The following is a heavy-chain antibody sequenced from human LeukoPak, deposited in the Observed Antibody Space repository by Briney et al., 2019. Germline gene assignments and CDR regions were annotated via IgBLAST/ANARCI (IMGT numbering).Heavy chain of an antibody. D-gene: IGHD5-18*01. Sequence: PSETLSLTCTVSGGSISSSRYHWGWIRQPPGQGLEWIGSIYYSGTTFYNPSLKSRVTISVDTSKNQFSLKVSSVTAADTAVYYCATTYSYTSGGYDYLGQGTLVTVSS. CDR2: IYYSGTT. CDR1: GGSISSSRYH. V-gene: IGHV4-39*01. J-gene: IGHJ4*02. CDR3: ATTYSYTSGGYDY.